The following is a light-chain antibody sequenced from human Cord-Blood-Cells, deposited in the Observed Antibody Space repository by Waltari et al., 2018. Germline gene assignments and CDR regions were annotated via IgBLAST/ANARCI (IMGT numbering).Light chain of an antibody. Sequence: QSALTQPASVSGSPGQSITISCTGTSSDVGSYKLVSWYQQHPGKAPKLMIYEGSKRPSGVSNRFSVSKSGNTASLTISGLQAEDEADYYCCSYAGSSTLVFGGGTKLTVL. CDR1: SSDVGSYKL. CDR3: CSYAGSSTLV. V-gene: IGLV2-23*01. J-gene: IGLJ3*02. CDR2: EGS.